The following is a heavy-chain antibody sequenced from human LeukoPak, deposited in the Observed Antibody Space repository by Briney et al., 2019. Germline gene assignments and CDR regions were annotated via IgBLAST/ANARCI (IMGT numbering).Heavy chain of an antibody. V-gene: IGHV4-34*01. D-gene: IGHD5-24*01. Sequence: SETLSLTCAVYGGSFSGYYWSWIRQPPGKGLEWIGEINHSGSTNYNPSLKSRVTISVDTSKNQFSLKLSSVTAADTAVYYCARGQRWLQLAGSWFDPWGQGTLVTVSS. CDR3: ARGQRWLQLAGSWFDP. CDR1: GGSFSGYY. CDR2: INHSGST. J-gene: IGHJ5*02.